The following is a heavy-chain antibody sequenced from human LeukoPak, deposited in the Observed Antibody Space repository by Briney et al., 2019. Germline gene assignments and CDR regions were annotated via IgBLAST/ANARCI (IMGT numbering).Heavy chain of an antibody. CDR3: ARQYSGRHDY. J-gene: IGHJ4*02. V-gene: IGHV4-39*01. D-gene: IGHD1-26*01. CDR2: IYYSGST. CDR1: GGSISSSSYY. Sequence: ASETLSLTCTVSGGSISSSSYYWGWIRQPPGKGLEWIGSIYYSGSTYYNPSLKSRVTISVDTSKNQFSLKLSSVTAADTAVYYCARQYSGRHDYWGQGTLVTVSS.